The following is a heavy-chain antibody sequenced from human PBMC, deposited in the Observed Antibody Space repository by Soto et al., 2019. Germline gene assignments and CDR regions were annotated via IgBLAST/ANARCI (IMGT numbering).Heavy chain of an antibody. D-gene: IGHD6-19*01. Sequence: AGGSLRLSCAASGFTFSSYSMNWVRQAPGKGLEWVSYISSSSSTIYYADSVKGRFTISRDDADNSLYLQMNSLRVEDTAVYYCARDRLARGIPVAGRIDYWGQGALVTVSS. CDR3: ARDRLARGIPVAGRIDY. CDR2: ISSSSSTI. J-gene: IGHJ4*02. V-gene: IGHV3-48*04. CDR1: GFTFSSYS.